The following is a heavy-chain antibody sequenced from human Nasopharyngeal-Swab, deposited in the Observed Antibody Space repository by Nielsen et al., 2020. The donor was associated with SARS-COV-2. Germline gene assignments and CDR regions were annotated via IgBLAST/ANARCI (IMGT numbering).Heavy chain of an antibody. D-gene: IGHD6-19*01. CDR1: GYSFTSYW. CDR2: IYPGDSDT. Sequence: KVSCKGSGYSFTSYWIGWVRQMPGKGLEWMGIIYPGDSDTRYSPSFQGQVTISADKSISTAYLQWSSLKASDTAMYYCAGRVGSGWYGVDYWGQGTLVTVSS. CDR3: AGRVGSGWYGVDY. V-gene: IGHV5-51*01. J-gene: IGHJ4*02.